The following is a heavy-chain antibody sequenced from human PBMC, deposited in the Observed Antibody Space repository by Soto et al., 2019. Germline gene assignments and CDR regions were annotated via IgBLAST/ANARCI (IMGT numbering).Heavy chain of an antibody. V-gene: IGHV1-69*13. CDR1: GGTFSSYA. D-gene: IGHD2-15*01. CDR2: IIPIFGTA. J-gene: IGHJ5*02. Sequence: ASVKVSCKASGGTFSSYAISWVRQAPGQGLEWMGGIIPIFGTANYAQKFQGRVTITADESTSTAYMELSSLRSEDTAVYYCARGCSGGSCRTGWFDPWGQGTLVTVSS. CDR3: ARGCSGGSCRTGWFDP.